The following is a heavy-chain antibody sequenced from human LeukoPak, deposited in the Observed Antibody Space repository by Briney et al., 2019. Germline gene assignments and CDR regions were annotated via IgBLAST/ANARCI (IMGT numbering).Heavy chain of an antibody. CDR2: ISSSSSYI. Sequence: PGGSLRLSCAASGFTFSSYSMNWVRQAPGKGLEWVSSISSSSSYIYYADSVKGRFTISRDNAKNSLYLQMNSLRAEDTAMYYCARLSNSSGWFSLDYWGQGTLVTVSS. J-gene: IGHJ4*02. CDR3: ARLSNSSGWFSLDY. V-gene: IGHV3-21*01. D-gene: IGHD6-19*01. CDR1: GFTFSSYS.